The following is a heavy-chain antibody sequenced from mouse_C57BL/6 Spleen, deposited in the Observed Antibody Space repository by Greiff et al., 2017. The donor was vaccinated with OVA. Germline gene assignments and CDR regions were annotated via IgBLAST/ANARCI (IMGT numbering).Heavy chain of an antibody. CDR3: ARYYTNYEDYFDY. Sequence: QVQLQQSGPELVKPGASVKISCKASGYSFTSYYLHWVKQRPGQGLEWIGWIYPGSGNTKYNEKFKGKATLTADTSSSTAYMQLSSLTSEDSAVYYCARYYTNYEDYFDYWGQGTTLTVSS. V-gene: IGHV1-66*01. CDR1: GYSFTSYY. D-gene: IGHD2-5*01. J-gene: IGHJ2*01. CDR2: IYPGSGNT.